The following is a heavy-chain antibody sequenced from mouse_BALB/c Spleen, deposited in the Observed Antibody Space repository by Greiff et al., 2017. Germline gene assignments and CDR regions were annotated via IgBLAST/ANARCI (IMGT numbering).Heavy chain of an antibody. CDR1: GFTFSDYY. CDR3: ARGGIEDDY. J-gene: IGHJ2*01. CDR2: ISDGGSYT. Sequence: EVQVVESGGGLVKPGGSLKLSCAASGFTFSDYYMYWVRQTPEKRLEWVATISDGGSYTYYPDSVKGRFTISRDNAKNNLYLQMSSLKSEDTAMYYCARGGIEDDYWGQGTTLTVSS. V-gene: IGHV5-4*02. D-gene: IGHD2-14*01.